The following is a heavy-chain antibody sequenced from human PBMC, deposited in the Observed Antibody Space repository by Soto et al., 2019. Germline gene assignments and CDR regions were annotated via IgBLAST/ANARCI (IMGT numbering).Heavy chain of an antibody. Sequence: GGSLRLSCAASGFTFSSYAMSWVRQAPGKGLEWVSAISGSGGSTYYADSVKGRFTISRDNSKNTLYLQMNSLRAEDTAVYYCAKALYSSSSYYYYYMDVWGKGTTVTVSS. CDR2: ISGSGGST. D-gene: IGHD6-6*01. V-gene: IGHV3-23*01. J-gene: IGHJ6*03. CDR1: GFTFSSYA. CDR3: AKALYSSSSYYYYYMDV.